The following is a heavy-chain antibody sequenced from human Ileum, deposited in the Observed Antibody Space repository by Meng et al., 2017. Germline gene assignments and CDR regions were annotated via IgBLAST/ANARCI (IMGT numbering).Heavy chain of an antibody. D-gene: IGHD2-2*01. CDR2: IYHSGSP. Sequence: QVQLQGSGPGRVAPSGTLPLTCAVSGGSISSSNWWTGVRQAPGKGLEWIGEIYHSGSPNYTPSLKSRVTISVDKSQNQFSLKLNSVTAADTAVYYCARVVGGPASMSGWFDPWGQGTLVTVSS. CDR1: GGSISSSNW. J-gene: IGHJ5*01. CDR3: ARVVGGPASMSGWFDP. V-gene: IGHV4-4*02.